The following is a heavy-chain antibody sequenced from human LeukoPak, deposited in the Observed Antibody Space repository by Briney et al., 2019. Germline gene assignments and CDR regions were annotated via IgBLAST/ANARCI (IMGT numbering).Heavy chain of an antibody. V-gene: IGHV3-30*02. CDR3: ANTMYSSAWSPFDY. CDR2: IQYDGSKR. J-gene: IGHJ4*02. Sequence: GGSLRLSCVASTFTFSSYGMHWVRQAPGKGLEWVAFIQYDGSKRYYADSVKGRFTISRDNFKNTLYLQMNNLRPEDTALYYCANTMYSSAWSPFDYWGRGTLVTVSS. CDR1: TFTFSSYG. D-gene: IGHD6-19*01.